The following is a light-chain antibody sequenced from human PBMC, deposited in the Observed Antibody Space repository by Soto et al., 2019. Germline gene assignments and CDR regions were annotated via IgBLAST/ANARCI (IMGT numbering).Light chain of an antibody. CDR1: SSNIGSNT. Sequence: QSVLTQPPSASGTPGQRVTISCSGSSSNIGSNTVNWYQQLPGTAPKLLIYSINHRPSGFPDRFSGYKSGTSAALATSWLQSEDEAAYYCAAWDDSLNGYVFGSGTQFAV. V-gene: IGLV1-44*01. CDR3: AAWDDSLNGYV. CDR2: SIN. J-gene: IGLJ1*01.